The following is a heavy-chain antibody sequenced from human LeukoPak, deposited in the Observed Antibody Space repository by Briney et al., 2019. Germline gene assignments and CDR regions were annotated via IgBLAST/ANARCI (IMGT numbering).Heavy chain of an antibody. Sequence: GGSLRLSCAASGFTFSSYWMSWVRQAPGKGLEWVANIKQDGSEKYYVDSVKGRFTISRDNDKNSLYLQMNSLRAEDTAVYYCARDNPYCSSTSCYTYYYGMDVWGQGTTVTVSS. J-gene: IGHJ6*02. CDR2: IKQDGSEK. CDR3: ARDNPYCSSTSCYTYYYGMDV. D-gene: IGHD2-2*02. CDR1: GFTFSSYW. V-gene: IGHV3-7*01.